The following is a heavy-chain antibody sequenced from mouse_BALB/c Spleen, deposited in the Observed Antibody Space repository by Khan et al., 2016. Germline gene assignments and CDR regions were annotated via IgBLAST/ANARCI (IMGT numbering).Heavy chain of an antibody. CDR3: ASYDGSSYDYFDY. J-gene: IGHJ2*01. V-gene: IGHV1-87*01. CDR1: GYTFTSYW. CDR2: IYPGDGDT. Sequence: QVQLQQPGAELARPGASVKLSCKASGYTFTSYWMQWVKQRPGQGLEWIGAIYPGDGDTRYTQKFKGKATLTADKSSSTAYMQLSSLASEDSAVYYCASYDGSSYDYFDYWGQGTTLTVSS. D-gene: IGHD1-1*01.